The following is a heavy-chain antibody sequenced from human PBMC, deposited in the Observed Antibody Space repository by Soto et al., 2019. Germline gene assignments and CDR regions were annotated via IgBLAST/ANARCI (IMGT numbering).Heavy chain of an antibody. CDR1: GFTFNSYG. CDR2: IWYDGNTK. Sequence: QIQLVESGGGVVQPGRSLRLSCTASGFTFNSYGFNWVRQAPGKGLEWVAVIWYDGNTKYYADSVKGRFTISRDNLRSTDYLQMNSLTAEDTAVYYCARPLVAPVAGPYYYGMDVWGQGTTVTVSS. D-gene: IGHD6-19*01. CDR3: ARPLVAPVAGPYYYGMDV. V-gene: IGHV3-33*01. J-gene: IGHJ6*02.